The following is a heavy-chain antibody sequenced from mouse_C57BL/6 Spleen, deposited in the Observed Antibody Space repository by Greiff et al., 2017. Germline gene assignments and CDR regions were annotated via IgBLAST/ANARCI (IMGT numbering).Heavy chain of an antibody. Sequence: QVQLQQPGAELVMPGASVKLSCKASGYTFTSYWMHWVKQRPGQGLEWIGEIDPSDSYTNYNQKFKGKSTLTVDKSSSTAYMQLSSLTSEDSAVYYCARGYYGSSYGYWYFDVWGTGTTVTVSS. CDR3: ARGYYGSSYGYWYFDV. D-gene: IGHD1-1*01. CDR2: IDPSDSYT. J-gene: IGHJ1*03. CDR1: GYTFTSYW. V-gene: IGHV1-69*01.